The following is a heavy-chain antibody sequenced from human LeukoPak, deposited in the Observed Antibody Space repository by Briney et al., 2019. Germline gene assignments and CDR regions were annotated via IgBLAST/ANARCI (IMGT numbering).Heavy chain of an antibody. CDR3: AKLHNLNCDY. V-gene: IGHV3-11*01. Sequence: PGGSLRLSCAASGFTFSDYYMSWIRQAPGKGLEWVSYISSRGSTIYYADSVKGRFTISRDSSKNTLYLQMNNLRPEDTAVYYCAKLHNLNCDYWGLGTLVTVSS. J-gene: IGHJ4*02. CDR1: GFTFSDYY. D-gene: IGHD1-14*01. CDR2: ISSRGSTI.